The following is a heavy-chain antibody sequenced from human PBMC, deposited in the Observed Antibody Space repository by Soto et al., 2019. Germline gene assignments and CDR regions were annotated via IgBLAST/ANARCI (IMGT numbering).Heavy chain of an antibody. Sequence: QLQLQESGPGLVKPSGTLSLTCAVSGGSVTNTNYYWGWIRQPPGKGPEGIGTMYYSGSSYYNPSLKSRVNIAVDTSKNQFSLKVNSVTATDTAVYYCATHSSSWRYWYIDLWGRGTLVTVSS. D-gene: IGHD6-13*01. J-gene: IGHJ2*01. CDR3: ATHSSSWRYWYIDL. V-gene: IGHV4-39*01. CDR1: GGSVTNTNYY. CDR2: MYYSGSS.